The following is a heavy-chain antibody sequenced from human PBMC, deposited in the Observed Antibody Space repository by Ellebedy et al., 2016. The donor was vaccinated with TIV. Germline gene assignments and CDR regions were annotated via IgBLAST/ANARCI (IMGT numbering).Heavy chain of an antibody. CDR2: ISRSSSFI. Sequence: GGSLRLSXATSGFTFDTHSMNWVRQAPGKGLVWVASISRSSSFIYYADSVKGRFTISRGNAKSSLYLQMNSLRVEDTAVYYCVRDSGSGLNWGQGTLVTVSS. CDR1: GFTFDTHS. CDR3: VRDSGSGLN. V-gene: IGHV3-21*06. J-gene: IGHJ4*02. D-gene: IGHD3-10*01.